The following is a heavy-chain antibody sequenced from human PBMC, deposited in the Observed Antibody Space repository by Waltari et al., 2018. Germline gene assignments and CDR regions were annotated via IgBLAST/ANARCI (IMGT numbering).Heavy chain of an antibody. CDR2: ISSSSSTI. V-gene: IGHV3-48*04. D-gene: IGHD3-16*01. CDR1: GFTFSSDS. CDR3: ARSEGMIGDY. J-gene: IGHJ4*02. Sequence: EVQLVESGGGLVQPGGSLRLSCAASGFTFSSDSMNWVRQAPGKGLEWVSYISSSSSTIYYADSVKGRFTISRDNAKNSLYLQMNSLRAEDTAVYYCARSEGMIGDYWGQGTLVTVSS.